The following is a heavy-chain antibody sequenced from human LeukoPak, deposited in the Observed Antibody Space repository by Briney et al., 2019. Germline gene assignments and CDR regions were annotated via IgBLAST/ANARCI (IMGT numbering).Heavy chain of an antibody. D-gene: IGHD3-16*01. CDR2: INHRGYT. J-gene: IGHJ6*02. Sequence: PSDTQSLIRAVHGGLYRTYYWIWIRQPPARGLVGIGEINHRGYTYYSPSVKSRVTISVDTSKNQFSLKLSYLTVADTAVYYCARVRFAGDYGYYGLDVWGQGTTVSVSS. V-gene: IGHV4-34*01. CDR1: GGLYRTYY. CDR3: ARVRFAGDYGYYGLDV.